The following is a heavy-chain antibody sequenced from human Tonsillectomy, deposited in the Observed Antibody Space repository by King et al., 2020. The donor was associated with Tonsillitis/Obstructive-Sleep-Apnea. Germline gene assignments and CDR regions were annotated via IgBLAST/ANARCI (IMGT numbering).Heavy chain of an antibody. D-gene: IGHD3-22*01. CDR3: ATYGNYYYDTSGYYYYLDY. Sequence: QLVQSGAEVKKPGASVKVSCKVPGYTVTDLAIHWVRQAPGKGLEWMGGFHPEDTETIYAQKFLGRVTLTEETSTDTAYMELSSLCSEDTSVYYCATYGNYYYDTSGYYYYLDYWGQGTLVSVSS. CDR1: GYTVTDLA. J-gene: IGHJ4*02. CDR2: FHPEDTET. V-gene: IGHV1-24*01.